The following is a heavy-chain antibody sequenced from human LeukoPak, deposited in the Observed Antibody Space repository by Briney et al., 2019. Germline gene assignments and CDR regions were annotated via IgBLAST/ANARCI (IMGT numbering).Heavy chain of an antibody. Sequence: GASVKVSCKASGYTFTSYGISWVRQAPGQGLEWMGWINAYNGNTNYAQKLQGRVTMTTDTSTSTAYMELRSLRSDDTAVYYCARDTRQQLVRIFDYWGQGTLVTVSS. CDR2: INAYNGNT. V-gene: IGHV1-18*01. J-gene: IGHJ4*02. CDR1: GYTFTSYG. D-gene: IGHD6-13*01. CDR3: ARDTRQQLVRIFDY.